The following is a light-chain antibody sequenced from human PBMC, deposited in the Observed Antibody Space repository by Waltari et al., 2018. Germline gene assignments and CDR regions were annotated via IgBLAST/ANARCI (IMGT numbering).Light chain of an antibody. Sequence: QSALIQPPSASGSPGQSITLSCTATSTDLGGFNYVCWYQQHPGKAPPLLIHDVHNRPSGVSDRFSGSKSGNTASLSISGLQAEDEADYYCSSYTSRNSWVFGGGTKLTVL. J-gene: IGLJ3*02. CDR2: DVH. V-gene: IGLV2-14*03. CDR3: SSYTSRNSWV. CDR1: STDLGGFNY.